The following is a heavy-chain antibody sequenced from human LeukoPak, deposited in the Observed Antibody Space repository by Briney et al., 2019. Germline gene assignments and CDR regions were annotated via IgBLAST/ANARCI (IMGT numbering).Heavy chain of an antibody. CDR3: ARTSSGYSFDY. Sequence: GGSLRLSCAASGFTFSSYAMSWVRQAPGKGLEWVSAISGSGYSTYYADSVKGRFTISRDNSKNTLYLQMNSLRAEDTAVYYCARTSSGYSFDYWGQGTLVTVSS. J-gene: IGHJ4*02. V-gene: IGHV3-23*01. CDR2: ISGSGYST. CDR1: GFTFSSYA. D-gene: IGHD3-22*01.